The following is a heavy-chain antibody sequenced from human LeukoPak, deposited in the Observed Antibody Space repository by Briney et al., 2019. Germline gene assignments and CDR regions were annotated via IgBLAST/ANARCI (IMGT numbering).Heavy chain of an antibody. CDR3: TRGSTTGVEYFDY. CDR2: ISALTGDT. Sequence: GASVKVSCRASGYYLTTYGLTWVRQAPGQGLEWMGWISALTGDTNYAQNLQDRVTLTTDTSTNTAYMELRSLRPDDTAMYYCTRGSTTGVEYFDYWGQGTLVTVSS. V-gene: IGHV1-18*01. D-gene: IGHD1/OR15-1a*01. J-gene: IGHJ4*02. CDR1: GYYLTTYG.